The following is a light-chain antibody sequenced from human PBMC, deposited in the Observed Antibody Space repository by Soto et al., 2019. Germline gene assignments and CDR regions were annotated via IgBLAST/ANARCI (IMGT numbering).Light chain of an antibody. Sequence: EIVMTQSPATLSMSPGESATLSCRASQSVSSNLAWYQQKPGQAPRLLFYGASTRATGIPARFSGSGSGTDFTLTISSLQPDDFATYYCQHYNSYSEAFGQGTKVDIK. CDR3: QHYNSYSEA. CDR1: QSVSSN. CDR2: GAS. J-gene: IGKJ1*01. V-gene: IGKV3D-15*01.